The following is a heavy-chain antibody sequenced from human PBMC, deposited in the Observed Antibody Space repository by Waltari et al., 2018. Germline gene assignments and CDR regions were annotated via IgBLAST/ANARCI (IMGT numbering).Heavy chain of an antibody. J-gene: IGHJ4*02. Sequence: QVQLQQWGAGLLKPSETLSLTCAVYGGSFSGYYWSWIRQPPGKGLDLIGESNHSGSTNYNPSLKSRVTISVDTSKNQFSLKLSSVTAADTAVYYCARGGYSYGYVYFDYWGQGTLVTVSS. V-gene: IGHV4-34*01. CDR3: ARGGYSYGYVYFDY. D-gene: IGHD5-18*01. CDR1: GGSFSGYY. CDR2: SNHSGST.